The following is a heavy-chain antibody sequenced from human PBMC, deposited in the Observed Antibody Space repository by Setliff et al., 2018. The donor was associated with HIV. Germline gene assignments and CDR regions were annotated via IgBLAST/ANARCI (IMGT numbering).Heavy chain of an antibody. CDR3: ARVKYSYAQGFYYGMDV. V-gene: IGHV4-59*11. CDR1: GGSISSHY. Sequence: SETLSLTCTVSGGSISSHYWSWIRQPPGKGLEWIGSIYSSGSTNNNPSLKSRVTMSVDTSKNQFSLKLRSVTAADTAVFYCARVKYSYAQGFYYGMDVWGQGTTVTVSS. D-gene: IGHD5-18*01. CDR2: IYSSGST. J-gene: IGHJ6*02.